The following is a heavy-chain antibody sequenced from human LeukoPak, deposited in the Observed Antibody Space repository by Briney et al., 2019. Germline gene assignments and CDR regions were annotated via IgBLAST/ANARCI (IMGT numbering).Heavy chain of an antibody. Sequence: PGRSLRLSCAASGFSFSSFAMHWVRQAPGKGLDWVARTPYDGKNKYYADSVKGRFTISRDNSKNTLYLQMNSLRAEDTALYYCASDGNSGYDLTYSYGMDVWGQGTTVTVSS. CDR2: TPYDGKNK. V-gene: IGHV3-30*04. J-gene: IGHJ6*02. D-gene: IGHD5-12*01. CDR3: ASDGNSGYDLTYSYGMDV. CDR1: GFSFSSFA.